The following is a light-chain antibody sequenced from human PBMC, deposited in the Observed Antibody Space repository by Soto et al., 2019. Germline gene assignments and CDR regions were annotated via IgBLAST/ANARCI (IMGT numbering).Light chain of an antibody. Sequence: EIVLTQSPVTLSLSPGERATLSCRASQSFRGLLAWYQQKPGQAPRLLIYDAYNRATGIPPRFSGSGSGTDFTLTISSLEPEDSAVYYCQQRHMWPITFGQGTHWRL. V-gene: IGKV3-11*01. CDR3: QQRHMWPIT. CDR2: DAY. CDR1: QSFRGL. J-gene: IGKJ5*01.